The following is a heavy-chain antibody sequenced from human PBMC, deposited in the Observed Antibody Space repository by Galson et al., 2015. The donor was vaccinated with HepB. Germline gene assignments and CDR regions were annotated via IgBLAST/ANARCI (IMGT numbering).Heavy chain of an antibody. V-gene: IGHV1-18*01. D-gene: IGHD3-3*01. J-gene: IGHJ5*02. CDR3: ARDRIRTLGVVIRGLWFDP. CDR1: GYTFTTYG. CDR2: ISTYDGTT. Sequence: SVKVSCKASGYTFTTYGITWVRQAPGQGLEWMGWISTYDGTTNFAQKFQGRVTMTTDTSTNTAYMEVRGLRSDDTAVYYCARDRIRTLGVVIRGLWFDPWGQGTLVTVSS.